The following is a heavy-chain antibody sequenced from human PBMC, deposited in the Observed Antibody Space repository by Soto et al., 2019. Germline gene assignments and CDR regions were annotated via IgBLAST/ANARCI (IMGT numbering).Heavy chain of an antibody. CDR2: MNPNSGNT. CDR1: GYTFTSYD. CDR3: ARGRDEQLERRGRRTPAV. D-gene: IGHD1-1*01. Sequence: ASVKVSCKASGYTFTSYDINWVRQATGQGLEWMGWMNPNSGNTGYAQKFQGRVTMTRNISISTAYMELSSLRSEDTAVYYCARGRDEQLERRGRRTPAVGGKGTTVTVSS. V-gene: IGHV1-8*01. J-gene: IGHJ6*04.